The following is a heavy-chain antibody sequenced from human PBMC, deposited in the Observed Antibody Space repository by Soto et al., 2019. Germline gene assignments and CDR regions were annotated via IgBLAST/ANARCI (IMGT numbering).Heavy chain of an antibody. CDR1: GYTFTSYG. D-gene: IGHD4-4*01. J-gene: IGHJ4*02. CDR3: ARDWNSVTTGTAQRCYFDY. V-gene: IGHV1-18*01. Sequence: QVQLVQSGAEVKKPGASVKVSCKASGYTFTSYGISWVRQAHGQGLEWMGWISAYNGNTNYAQKLQGRVTMTTDTSTSTAYMELRSLRADDTAVYYCARDWNSVTTGTAQRCYFDYWGQGTLVTVSS. CDR2: ISAYNGNT.